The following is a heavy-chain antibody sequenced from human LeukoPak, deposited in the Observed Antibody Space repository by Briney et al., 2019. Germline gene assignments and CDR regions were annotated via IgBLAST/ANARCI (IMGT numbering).Heavy chain of an antibody. CDR3: ARLVRRYCSGGSCYPIDY. J-gene: IGHJ4*02. CDR2: INHSGST. Sequence: PSETLSLTCAVYGGSFSGYYWSWIRQPPGKGLEWIGEINHSGSTNYNPSLKSRVTISVDTSKNQFSLKLSSVTAADTAVYYCARLVRRYCSGGSCYPIDYWGQGTLVTVSS. V-gene: IGHV4-34*01. D-gene: IGHD2-15*01. CDR1: GGSFSGYY.